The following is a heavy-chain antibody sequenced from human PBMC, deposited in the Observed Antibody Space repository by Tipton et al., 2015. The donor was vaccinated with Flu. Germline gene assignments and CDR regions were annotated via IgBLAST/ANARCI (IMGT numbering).Heavy chain of an antibody. D-gene: IGHD1-7*01. CDR1: GFTFSNYA. CDR2: MSGSGGST. V-gene: IGHV3-23*01. CDR3: AKDNWNFLTYFYGMDV. J-gene: IGHJ6*02. Sequence: SGFTFSNYAMSWVREAPGKGLEWVSVMSGSGGSTYYADSVKGRFTISRDNSKNTVYLQMNSLRAEDTAVYYCAKDNWNFLTYFYGMDVWGQGTTVTVSS.